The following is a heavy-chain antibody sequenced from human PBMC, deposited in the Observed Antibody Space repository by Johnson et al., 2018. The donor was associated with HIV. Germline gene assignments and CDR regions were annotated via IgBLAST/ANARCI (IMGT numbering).Heavy chain of an antibody. J-gene: IGHJ3*02. CDR3: AREAYYARAFDI. CDR1: GFTFSTSA. D-gene: IGHD3-3*01. V-gene: IGHV3-30*09. Sequence: QVQLVESGGDVVQPGRSLRLSCAASGFTFSTSAMHWVRQAPGKGLKWVATISYDGINKYYADSLKGRFVISRDNSRNTLDLRMDSLRVEDTAVYYCAREAYYARAFDIWGQGTKVTVSS. CDR2: ISYDGINK.